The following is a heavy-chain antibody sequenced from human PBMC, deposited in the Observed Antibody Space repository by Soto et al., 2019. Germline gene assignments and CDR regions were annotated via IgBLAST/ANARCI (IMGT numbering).Heavy chain of an antibody. CDR1: GFTFSSYG. J-gene: IGHJ4*02. Sequence: PGGSLRLSCAASGFTFSSYGMHWVRQAPGKGLEWVAVISYDGSNKYYADSVKGRFIISRDNSKNTLYLQMNSLRAEDTAVYYCAKDITGTTNYWGQGTLVTVSS. CDR2: ISYDGSNK. D-gene: IGHD1-7*01. CDR3: AKDITGTTNY. V-gene: IGHV3-30*18.